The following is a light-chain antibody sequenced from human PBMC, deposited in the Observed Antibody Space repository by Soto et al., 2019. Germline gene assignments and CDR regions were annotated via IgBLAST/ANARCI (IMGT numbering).Light chain of an antibody. CDR2: GAS. J-gene: IGKJ1*01. Sequence: EILMTQSPATLSLSPGEGLTLSFRASQSISRTLAWYQQKPGQAPRLLIYGASNRATGIPDRFSGSGAGTEFTLTISSLQPDDFATYYCQHYNSYSEAFGQGTKVDIK. CDR1: QSISRT. V-gene: IGKV3D-15*01. CDR3: QHYNSYSEA.